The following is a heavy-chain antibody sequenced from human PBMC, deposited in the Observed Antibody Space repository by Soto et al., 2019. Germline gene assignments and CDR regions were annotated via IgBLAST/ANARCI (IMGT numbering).Heavy chain of an antibody. Sequence: EVQLLESGGGLVQPGGSLRLSCAASGFTFSSYAMSWVRQAPGKGLEWVSAISGSGGSTYYADSVKGRFTISRDNSKNTLYLKMNSLRAEDTAVYYCAKDQADYYYGMDVWGQGTTVTVSS. CDR1: GFTFSSYA. J-gene: IGHJ6*02. CDR2: ISGSGGST. CDR3: AKDQADYYYGMDV. V-gene: IGHV3-23*01.